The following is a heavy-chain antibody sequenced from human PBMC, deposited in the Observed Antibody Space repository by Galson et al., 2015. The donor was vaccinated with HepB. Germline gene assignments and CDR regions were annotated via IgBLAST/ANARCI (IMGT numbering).Heavy chain of an antibody. J-gene: IGHJ3*02. CDR2: ISYDGSNK. V-gene: IGHV3-30-3*01. D-gene: IGHD1-7*01. Sequence: SLRLSCAASGFTFSSYAMHWVRQAPGKGLEWVAVISYDGSNKYYADSVKGRFTISRDNSKNTLYLQMNSLRAEDTAVYYCARDSRNITGTTSYAFDIWGQGTMVTVSS. CDR3: ARDSRNITGTTSYAFDI. CDR1: GFTFSSYA.